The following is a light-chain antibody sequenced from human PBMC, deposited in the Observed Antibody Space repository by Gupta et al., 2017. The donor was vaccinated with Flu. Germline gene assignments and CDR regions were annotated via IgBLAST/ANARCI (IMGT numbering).Light chain of an antibody. J-gene: IGKJ4*01. CDR1: QTVNNNY. Sequence: EIVLTQSPATLSLSPGERATLSCGASQTVNNNYLAWYLQKPGLAPRLLIYEASSRATGIPDRFSGSGSGTDFTLTISRLEPEDFAVYYCQQYGNSEVTFGGGTRVEI. V-gene: IGKV3D-20*01. CDR3: QQYGNSEVT. CDR2: EAS.